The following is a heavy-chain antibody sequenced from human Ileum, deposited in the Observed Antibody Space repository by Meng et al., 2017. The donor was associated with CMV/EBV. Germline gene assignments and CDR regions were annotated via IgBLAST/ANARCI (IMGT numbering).Heavy chain of an antibody. V-gene: IGHV1-2*02. Sequence: YTFTGYYMHWVRQAPGQGLEWMGWINPNSGGTNYAQKFQGRVTMTRDTSISTAYMELSRLRSDDTAVYYCARAPCSSTSGHHRYFQHWGQGTLVTVSS. CDR3: ARAPCSSTSGHHRYFQH. D-gene: IGHD2-2*01. CDR2: INPNSGGT. CDR1: YTFTGYY. J-gene: IGHJ1*01.